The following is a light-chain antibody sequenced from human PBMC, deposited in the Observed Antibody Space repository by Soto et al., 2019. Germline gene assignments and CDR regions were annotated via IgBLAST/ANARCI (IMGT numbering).Light chain of an antibody. Sequence: QSALTQPRSVSGSPGQSVAISCTGTSSDVGGYNYVSWYQQHPGKAPKVMIFDVNKRPSGVPDRFSGSKSGNTASLTISGLQAEGEADYYCCSYAGRYTYVFRTATKVTVL. CDR1: SSDVGGYNY. J-gene: IGLJ1*01. CDR3: CSYAGRYTYV. CDR2: DVN. V-gene: IGLV2-11*01.